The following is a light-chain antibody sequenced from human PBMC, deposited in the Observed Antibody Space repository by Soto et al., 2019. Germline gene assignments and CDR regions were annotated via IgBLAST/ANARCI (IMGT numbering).Light chain of an antibody. Sequence: DIQMTQSPSSLSASLGDRVTITCRASQGIGDYLAWFQQKPGKVPKLLIYAASTLQSGVPSRFSGSGSGTDFTLTISSLQPEDFANYYCQKYNSAPLTFGGGTKVEIK. CDR1: QGIGDY. V-gene: IGKV1-27*01. J-gene: IGKJ4*01. CDR2: AAS. CDR3: QKYNSAPLT.